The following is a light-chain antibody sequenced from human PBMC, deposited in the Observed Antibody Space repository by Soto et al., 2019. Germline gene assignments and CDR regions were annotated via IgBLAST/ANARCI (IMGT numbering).Light chain of an antibody. CDR3: CSYTTSSTLI. V-gene: IGLV2-14*01. Sequence: SVLTQPASVSGSPGQSITISCTGTSSDVGGYNYVSWYQQHPGKAPKLMIYDVSNRPSGISNRFSGSKSGNTASLTISGLQAEDEADYYCCSYTTSSTLIFGGGTKLTVL. CDR2: DVS. CDR1: SSDVGGYNY. J-gene: IGLJ2*01.